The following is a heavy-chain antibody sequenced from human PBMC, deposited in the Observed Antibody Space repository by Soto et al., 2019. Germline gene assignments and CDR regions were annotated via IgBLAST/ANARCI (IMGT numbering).Heavy chain of an antibody. Sequence: QVQLVASGGGFVKPGGSLRLSCAASGFTFSDYYMSWIRQAPGKGLEGVSYISSRGSTIYYADSVKGRFTISRDNAMNSLSLQMYSLRADDPALYYCACLLMGYDYADLLLVVVPYCLDVWGKGTTVTVCS. V-gene: IGHV3-11*01. J-gene: IGHJ6*03. CDR3: ACLLMGYDYADLLLVVVPYCLDV. D-gene: IGHD4-17*01. CDR2: ISSRGSTI. CDR1: GFTFSDYY.